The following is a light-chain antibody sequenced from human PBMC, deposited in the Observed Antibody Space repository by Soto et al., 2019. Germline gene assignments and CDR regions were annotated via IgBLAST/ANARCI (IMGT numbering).Light chain of an antibody. J-gene: IGLJ3*02. V-gene: IGLV1-44*01. CDR2: GDD. CDR1: SSNIGSHT. Sequence: QSVLTQPPSTSGTPGQRVAISCSGTSSNIGSHTVNWYQQLPGTAPKLLIYGDDQRPSGVPDRFSGSKSDTSASLAISGLQPEDEVDYYCASWDDRLNGPVFGGGTKLTVL. CDR3: ASWDDRLNGPV.